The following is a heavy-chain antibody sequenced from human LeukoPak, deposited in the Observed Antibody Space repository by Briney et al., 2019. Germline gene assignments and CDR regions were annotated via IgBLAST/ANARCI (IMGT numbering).Heavy chain of an antibody. Sequence: SETLSLTCTVSGGSISSYYWSWLRQPPGKGLEWVGYIYYSGSTNYNPSLQSRLTISVDTPNNQLSLKLTSVTAADTAMYYCARGGDYYSSGSYPGYWGQGTLVTVSS. CDR3: ARGGDYYSSGSYPGY. D-gene: IGHD3-10*01. CDR2: IYYSGST. CDR1: GGSISSYY. J-gene: IGHJ4*02. V-gene: IGHV4-59*01.